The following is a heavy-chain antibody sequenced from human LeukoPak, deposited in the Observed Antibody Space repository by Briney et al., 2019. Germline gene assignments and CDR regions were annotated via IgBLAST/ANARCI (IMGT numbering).Heavy chain of an antibody. V-gene: IGHV3-7*01. D-gene: IGHD1-14*01. CDR3: AKAKSSLTTGGDAFDI. CDR2: IKHDGSEK. Sequence: PGGSLRLSCAASGFIFTNYFMSWVRQAPGKGLEWVASIKHDGSEKYYVDSVRGRFTISRDNTMNSLYLQMSSLRAEDTAVYYCAKAKSSLTTGGDAFDIWGQGTMVTVSS. CDR1: GFIFTNYF. J-gene: IGHJ3*02.